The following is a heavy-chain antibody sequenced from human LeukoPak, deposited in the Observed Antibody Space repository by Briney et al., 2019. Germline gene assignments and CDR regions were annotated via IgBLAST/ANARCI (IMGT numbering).Heavy chain of an antibody. V-gene: IGHV1-69*05. D-gene: IGHD3-3*01. CDR1: GGTFSSYA. J-gene: IGHJ6*03. Sequence: ASVKVSCKASGGTFSSYAISWVRQAPGQGLEWMGGIIPIFGTANYAQKFQGRVTITTDESTSTAYMELSSLRSEDTAVYYCARGSLGYDFWSGYERFDYYYYCMDVWGKGTTVTVSS. CDR3: ARGSLGYDFWSGYERFDYYYYCMDV. CDR2: IIPIFGTA.